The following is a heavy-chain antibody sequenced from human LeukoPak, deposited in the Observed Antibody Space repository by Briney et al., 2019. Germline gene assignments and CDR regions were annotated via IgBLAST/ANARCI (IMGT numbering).Heavy chain of an antibody. V-gene: IGHV1-69*13. D-gene: IGHD3-22*01. Sequence: GASVKVSCKASGYTFTSNYIHWVRQAPGQGLEWMGGIIPIFGTANYAQKFQGRVTITADESTSTAYMELSSLRSEDTAVYYCARSQSYYYDSSGGSEYFQHWGQGTLVTVSS. J-gene: IGHJ1*01. CDR2: IIPIFGTA. CDR1: GYTFTSNY. CDR3: ARSQSYYYDSSGGSEYFQH.